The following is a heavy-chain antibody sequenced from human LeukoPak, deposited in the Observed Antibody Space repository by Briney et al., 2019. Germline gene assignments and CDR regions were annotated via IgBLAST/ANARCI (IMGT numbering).Heavy chain of an antibody. J-gene: IGHJ3*02. CDR1: GFTFSSYA. V-gene: IGHV3-30*04. D-gene: IGHD6-13*01. CDR2: ISYDGSNK. CDR3: AREGLYSSTLTAFDI. Sequence: GGSLRLSCAASGFTFSSYAMHWVRQAPGKGLEWVAVISYDGSNKYYADSVKGRFTISRDNSKNTLYLQTNSLRAEDTAVYYCAREGLYSSTLTAFDIWGQGTMVTVSS.